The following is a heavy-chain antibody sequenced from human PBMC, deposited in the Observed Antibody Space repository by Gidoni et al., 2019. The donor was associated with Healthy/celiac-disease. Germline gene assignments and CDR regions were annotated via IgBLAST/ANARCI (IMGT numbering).Heavy chain of an antibody. CDR2: INPNSGGT. J-gene: IGHJ4*02. CDR1: GYTFTGYY. V-gene: IGHV1-2*02. D-gene: IGHD2-2*01. CDR3: ARFPCSSTSCYHGAFDY. Sequence: QVQLVQSGAEVKKPGASVKVSCKASGYTFTGYYMHWVRQAPGQGLEWMGWINPNSGGTNYAQKFQGRVTMTRDTTISTAYMEVSRLRSDDTAVYYCARFPCSSTSCYHGAFDYWGQGTLVTVSS.